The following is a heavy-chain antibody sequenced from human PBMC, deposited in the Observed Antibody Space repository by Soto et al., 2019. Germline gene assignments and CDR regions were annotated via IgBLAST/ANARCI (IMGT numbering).Heavy chain of an antibody. D-gene: IGHD4-17*01. CDR3: AHSPAASNCGDYAPINSCDC. V-gene: IGHV2-5*02. Sequence: QITLKESGPTLVKPTQTLTLTCTFSGFSLSTSGVGVGWIRQPPGKALEWLALIYWDDDKRYSPSLKSRLTVTKDTSKNQGVPTMTNMAPVDTARDYCAHSPAASNCGDYAPINSCDCWGQGTLVTAAS. CDR1: GFSLSTSGVG. CDR2: IYWDDDK. J-gene: IGHJ4*02.